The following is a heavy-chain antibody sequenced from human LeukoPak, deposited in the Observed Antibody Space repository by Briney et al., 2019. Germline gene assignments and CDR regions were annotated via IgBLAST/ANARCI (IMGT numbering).Heavy chain of an antibody. CDR2: IWYDGSKK. D-gene: IGHD6-19*01. CDR1: GFIFSSYG. V-gene: IGHV3-33*01. J-gene: IGHJ4*02. Sequence: GGSLRLSCAASGFIFSSYGLHWVRQAPGKGLEWVAVIWYDGSKKYYADSVKGRFTIARDDSKSTLYLQMDSLRAEDTAVYYCARDGYSSGRYLDCWGQGTLVTVSS. CDR3: ARDGYSSGRYLDC.